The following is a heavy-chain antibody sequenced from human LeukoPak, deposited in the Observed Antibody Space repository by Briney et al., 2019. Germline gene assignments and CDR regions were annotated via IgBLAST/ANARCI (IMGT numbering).Heavy chain of an antibody. J-gene: IGHJ5*02. D-gene: IGHD1-14*01. Sequence: GGSLRLSCAASGFTLNTYWMHWVRQAPGKGLVWVSAIKTDGTDTAYADSVKGRFTISRDNAKNTLYPQMNTLRAEDTAVYYCVRDFQYNNNPWGQGTLVTVSS. CDR2: IKTDGTDT. V-gene: IGHV3-74*01. CDR3: VRDFQYNNNP. CDR1: GFTLNTYW.